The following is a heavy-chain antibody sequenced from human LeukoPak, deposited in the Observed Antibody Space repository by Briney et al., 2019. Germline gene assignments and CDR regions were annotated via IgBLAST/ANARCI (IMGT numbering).Heavy chain of an antibody. Sequence: ASVKVSCKASGYTFTSYYMHWVRQAPGQGLEWMGIINPSGGSTSYAQKFQGRVTMTRDMSTSTVYMELSSLRSEDTAVYYCARDRAVRGVILYYFDYWGQGTLVTVSS. CDR2: INPSGGST. D-gene: IGHD3-10*01. V-gene: IGHV1-46*01. CDR3: ARDRAVRGVILYYFDY. CDR1: GYTFTSYY. J-gene: IGHJ4*02.